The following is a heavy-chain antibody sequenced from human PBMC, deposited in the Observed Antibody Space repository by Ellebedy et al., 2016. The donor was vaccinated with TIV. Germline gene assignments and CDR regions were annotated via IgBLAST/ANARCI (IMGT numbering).Heavy chain of an antibody. CDR1: RFSFRSYW. CDR3: ATDGSYGDYRFPAHAFTM. CDR2: INQDGSDT. V-gene: IGHV3-7*01. Sequence: LSLTCAASRFSFRSYWMTWVRQPPGKGLEWVANINQDGSDTYYVDSVRGRFTIARDNAKNSLYLQMNSLRAEDTSVNYCATDGSYGDYRFPAHAFTMWGQGTMVTVSS. D-gene: IGHD4-17*01. J-gene: IGHJ3*02.